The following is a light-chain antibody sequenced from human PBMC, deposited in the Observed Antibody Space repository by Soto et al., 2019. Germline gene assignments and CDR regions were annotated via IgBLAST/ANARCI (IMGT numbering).Light chain of an antibody. J-gene: IGKJ4*01. CDR1: QSISSY. V-gene: IGKV1-39*01. Sequence: DIQMTQSPSSLSASVGDRVTITCRASQSISSYLNWYQQKPGKAPKLLIYAASSLQSGVPSRFSGSGSGTDFTLTISSLQPEDFATYDCQQSYSTPPLTFGGGTKV. CDR3: QQSYSTPPLT. CDR2: AAS.